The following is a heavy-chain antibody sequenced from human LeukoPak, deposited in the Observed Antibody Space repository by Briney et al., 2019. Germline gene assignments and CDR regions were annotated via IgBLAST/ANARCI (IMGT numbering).Heavy chain of an antibody. D-gene: IGHD6-13*01. Sequence: GGSLRLSCAASGFTFSSYSMNWVRQAPGKGLEWVSSITSSSNYIYYADSVKGRFTISRDNAKNSLYLQMNSLRAEDTAVYYCARVLQFLSNSCDYWGQGTLVTVSA. V-gene: IGHV3-21*01. CDR2: ITSSSNYI. J-gene: IGHJ4*02. CDR3: ARVLQFLSNSCDY. CDR1: GFTFSSYS.